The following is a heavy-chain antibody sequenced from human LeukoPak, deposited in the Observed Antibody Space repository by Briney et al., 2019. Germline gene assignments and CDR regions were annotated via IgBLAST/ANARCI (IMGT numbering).Heavy chain of an antibody. Sequence: SETLSLTCTVSGGSISSSSYYWGWIRQPPGKGLEWIGSIYYSGSTYYNPSLKSRVTISVDTSKNQFSLKLSSVTAADTAVYYCARFLWDYWGQGTLVTVSS. CDR3: ARFLWDY. J-gene: IGHJ4*02. D-gene: IGHD2/OR15-2a*01. CDR1: GGSISSSSYY. V-gene: IGHV4-39*07. CDR2: IYYSGST.